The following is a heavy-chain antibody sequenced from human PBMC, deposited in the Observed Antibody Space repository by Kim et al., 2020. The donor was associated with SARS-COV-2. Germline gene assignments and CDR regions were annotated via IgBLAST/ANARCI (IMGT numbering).Heavy chain of an antibody. J-gene: IGHJ4*02. CDR1: GFTFSSHR. D-gene: IGHD6-19*01. CDR2: IDGDESGT. CDR3: VRGVNGWSY. V-gene: IGHV3-74*01. Sequence: GGSLRLSCEASGFTFSSHRMHWVRQGPGKGLVWVSRIDGDESGTAYADSVKGRFTISKDNARNTLHLQMNSLRAEDTAVYYCVRGVNGWSYWSQGTLVT.